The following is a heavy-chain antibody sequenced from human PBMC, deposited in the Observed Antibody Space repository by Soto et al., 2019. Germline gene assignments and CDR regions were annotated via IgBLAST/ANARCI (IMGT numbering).Heavy chain of an antibody. CDR2: IWYDGNNK. CDR1: GFTSSTYG. Sequence: GGSLRLSCAASGFTSSTYGMHWVRQAPGKGLEWVAVIWYDGNNKYYADSVKGRFTISRDNSKNTMYLQMNSLRAEDTAVYYCARDSQGLPAASPGFYYYGMDVWGQGTTVTVSS. D-gene: IGHD2-2*01. CDR3: ARDSQGLPAASPGFYYYGMDV. J-gene: IGHJ6*02. V-gene: IGHV3-33*01.